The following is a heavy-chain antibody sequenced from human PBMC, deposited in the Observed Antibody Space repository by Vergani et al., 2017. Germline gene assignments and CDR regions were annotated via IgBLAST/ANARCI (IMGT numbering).Heavy chain of an antibody. V-gene: IGHV3-74*01. Sequence: EVQLVESGGGLVQPGGSLRLSCAASGFTFSSYWMHWVRQAPGKGLVWVSRINSDGSSTSYADSVKGRFTISRDNAKNTLYLQMNSLRAEDTAVYYCAKDPIAARPVEYFDYWGQGTLVTVSS. J-gene: IGHJ4*02. CDR2: INSDGSST. CDR3: AKDPIAARPVEYFDY. D-gene: IGHD6-6*01. CDR1: GFTFSSYW.